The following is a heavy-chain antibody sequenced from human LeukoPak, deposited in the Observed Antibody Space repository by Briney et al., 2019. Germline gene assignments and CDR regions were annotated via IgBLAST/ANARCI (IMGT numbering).Heavy chain of an antibody. Sequence: GGSLRLSCAASGFTFSSYDMHWVRQATGRGLEWVSAIGTAGDTYYPGSVKGRFTISRENAKNSLYLQMNSLRAEDTAVYYCARVYSYGDAFDIWGQGTMVTVSS. D-gene: IGHD2-15*01. CDR3: ARVYSYGDAFDI. V-gene: IGHV3-13*01. J-gene: IGHJ3*02. CDR2: IGTAGDT. CDR1: GFTFSSYD.